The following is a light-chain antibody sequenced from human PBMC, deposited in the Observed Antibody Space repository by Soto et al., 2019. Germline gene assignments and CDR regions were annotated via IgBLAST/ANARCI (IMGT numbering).Light chain of an antibody. J-gene: IGKJ4*01. CDR3: LQYNVYPLS. Sequence: DIQMTQSPSTLSASVGDRVTITCRARQNINRWLAWYQQRPGKAPNLLIHKASTLEVGVPSRFSGSASGTEFTLTISSLLPDDFAVYFCLQYNVYPLSFGGGTKVEIK. CDR2: KAS. CDR1: QNINRW. V-gene: IGKV1-5*03.